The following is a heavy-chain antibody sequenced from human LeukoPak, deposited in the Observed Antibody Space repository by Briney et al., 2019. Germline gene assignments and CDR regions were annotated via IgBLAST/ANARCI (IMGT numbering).Heavy chain of an antibody. Sequence: SETLSLTCTVSGGSISSYDWSWIRQPAGKGLEWIGRTYTSGSTNYNPSLKSRVTMSVDMSKNQFSLKLSSMIAADTAIYYCARDNSVGDNAWWFDPWGQGTLVTVSS. CDR1: GGSISSYD. V-gene: IGHV4-4*07. J-gene: IGHJ5*02. D-gene: IGHD1-26*01. CDR3: ARDNSVGDNAWWFDP. CDR2: TYTSGST.